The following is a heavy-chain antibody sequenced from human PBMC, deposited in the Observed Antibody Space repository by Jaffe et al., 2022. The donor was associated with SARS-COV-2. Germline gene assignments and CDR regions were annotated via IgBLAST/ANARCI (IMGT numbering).Heavy chain of an antibody. D-gene: IGHD6-6*01. CDR3: AKSLEMGYSSSSAAGYYYYGMDV. J-gene: IGHJ6*02. V-gene: IGHV3-23*01. Sequence: EVQLLESGGGLVQPGGSLRLSCAASGFTFSSYAMSWVRQAPGKGLEWVSAISGSGGSTYYADSVKGRFTISRDNSKNTLYLQMNSLRAEDTAVYYCAKSLEMGYSSSSAAGYYYYGMDVWGQGTTVTVSS. CDR1: GFTFSSYA. CDR2: ISGSGGST.